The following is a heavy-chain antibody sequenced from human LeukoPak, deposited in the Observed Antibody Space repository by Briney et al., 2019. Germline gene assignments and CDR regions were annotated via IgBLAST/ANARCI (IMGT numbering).Heavy chain of an antibody. CDR3: ARDQGYCSSTSCSSGGGFDY. Sequence: SETLSLTCTVSGGYISSYYWSWIRQPPGEGLEWIGYVYYTGSTNYNPSLKSRVSISVDTSKNQFSLKLSSVTAADTAVYYCARDQGYCSSTSCSSGGGFDYWGQGTLVTVSS. J-gene: IGHJ4*02. D-gene: IGHD2-2*01. V-gene: IGHV4-59*01. CDR1: GGYISSYY. CDR2: VYYTGST.